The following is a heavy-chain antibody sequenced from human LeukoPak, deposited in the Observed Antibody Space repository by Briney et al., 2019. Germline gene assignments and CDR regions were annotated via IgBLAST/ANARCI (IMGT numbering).Heavy chain of an antibody. V-gene: IGHV3-30*18. CDR2: ISYDGSNK. CDR1: GFTFSSYG. CDR3: AKDRYGDFYYYYGMDV. J-gene: IGHJ6*02. D-gene: IGHD4-17*01. Sequence: GGSLTLSCAASGFTFSSYGMHWVRQAPGKGLEWVAVISYDGSNKYYADSVKGRFTISRDNSKNTLYPQMNSLRAEDTAVYYCAKDRYGDFYYYYGMDVWGQGTTVTVSS.